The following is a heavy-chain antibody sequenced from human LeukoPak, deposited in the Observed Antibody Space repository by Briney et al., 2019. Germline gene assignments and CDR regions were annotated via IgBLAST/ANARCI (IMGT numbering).Heavy chain of an antibody. D-gene: IGHD3-22*01. CDR2: IIPLLGTA. J-gene: IGHJ4*02. CDR1: GYTFTSYA. V-gene: IGHV1-69*13. Sequence: SVKVSCKASGYTFTSYAISWVRQAPGQGLEWMGGIIPLLGTANYAQKFQGRLTITADEFTGTAYMELSSLRSEDTAVFYCASNTNYYEDTGHYVFDSWGQGTLVTVSS. CDR3: ASNTNYYEDTGHYVFDS.